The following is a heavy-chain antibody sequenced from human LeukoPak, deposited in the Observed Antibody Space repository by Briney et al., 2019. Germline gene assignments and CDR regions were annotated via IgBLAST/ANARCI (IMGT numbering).Heavy chain of an antibody. J-gene: IGHJ6*02. Sequence: PSETLSLTCTVSGGSISSYYRSWIRQPPGKGLEWIGYIYYSGSTNYNPSLKSRVTISVDTSKNQFSLKLSSVTAADTAVYYCARETYYYGSGSYFHYGMDVWGQGTTVTVSS. CDR2: IYYSGST. D-gene: IGHD3-10*01. CDR1: GGSISSYY. CDR3: ARETYYYGSGSYFHYGMDV. V-gene: IGHV4-59*01.